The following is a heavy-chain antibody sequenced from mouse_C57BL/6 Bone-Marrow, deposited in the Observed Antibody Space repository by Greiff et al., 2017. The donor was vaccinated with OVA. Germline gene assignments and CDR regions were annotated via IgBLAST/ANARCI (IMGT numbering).Heavy chain of an antibody. J-gene: IGHJ1*03. CDR3: ARGNYYGSSYVAWYFDV. V-gene: IGHV5-16*01. Sequence: EVMLVESEGGLVQPGSSMKLSCTASGFTFSDYYMAWVRQVPEKGLEWVANINYDGSSTYYLDSLKSRFIISRDNAKNILYLQMSSLKSEDTATYYCARGNYYGSSYVAWYFDVWGTGTTVTVSS. D-gene: IGHD1-1*01. CDR1: GFTFSDYY. CDR2: INYDGSST.